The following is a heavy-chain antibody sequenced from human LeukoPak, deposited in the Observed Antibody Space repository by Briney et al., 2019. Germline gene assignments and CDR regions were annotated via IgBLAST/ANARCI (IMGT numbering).Heavy chain of an antibody. CDR2: IWYDGSNI. CDR1: GFTFSSYG. CDR3: ARARNDYDSNGFSTLDY. D-gene: IGHD3-22*01. J-gene: IGHJ4*02. Sequence: PGGSLRLSCAASGFTFSSYGMHWVRQAPGKGRDWVAVIWYDGSNIYHGDSVKGRCTVSRDNSKNTLYLQMNSLRAEDTAVYYCARARNDYDSNGFSTLDYWGQGTLVTVSS. V-gene: IGHV3-33*01.